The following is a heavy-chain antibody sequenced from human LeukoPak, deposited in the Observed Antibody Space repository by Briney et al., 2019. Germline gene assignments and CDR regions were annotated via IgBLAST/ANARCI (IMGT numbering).Heavy chain of an antibody. CDR3: ARRRCSGGSCYPVSNYYYYYYMDV. V-gene: IGHV1-69*13. Sequence: ASVKVSCKASGGTFSSYAISWVRQAPGQGFEWMGGIIPIFGTANYAQKFQGRVTITADESTSTAYMELSSLRSEDTAVYYCARRRCSGGSCYPVSNYYYYYYMDVWGKGTTVTVSS. CDR2: IIPIFGTA. CDR1: GGTFSSYA. J-gene: IGHJ6*03. D-gene: IGHD2-15*01.